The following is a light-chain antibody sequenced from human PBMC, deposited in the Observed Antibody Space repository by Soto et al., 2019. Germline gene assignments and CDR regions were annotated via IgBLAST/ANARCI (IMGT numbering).Light chain of an antibody. Sequence: EIVLTQSPGTLSLSPGERATLSCRASQSVTSDLAWYQQKPGQAPRLLIYGASNRATGIPDRFSGSGSGIDFPLTVSRLEPEAFAVYYCQHYGSSRTFGQGTKVEIK. CDR1: QSVTSD. CDR2: GAS. J-gene: IGKJ1*01. V-gene: IGKV3-20*01. CDR3: QHYGSSRT.